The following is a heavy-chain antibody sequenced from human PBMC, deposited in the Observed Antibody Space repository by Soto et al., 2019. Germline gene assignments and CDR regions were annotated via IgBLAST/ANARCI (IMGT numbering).Heavy chain of an antibody. V-gene: IGHV4-59*08. D-gene: IGHD2-2*01. J-gene: IGHJ4*02. CDR2: IYHSGNT. CDR1: GASMSSSY. Sequence: SETLSLTCTVSGASMSSSYWGWIRQPPGKGLEWIGSIYHSGNTYYNPYLKSRVTMSLDTSNNLFSLGLSSVTAADTAVYYCARRPTPPGQYAYFFDYWGQGTLVTVSS. CDR3: ARRPTPPGQYAYFFDY.